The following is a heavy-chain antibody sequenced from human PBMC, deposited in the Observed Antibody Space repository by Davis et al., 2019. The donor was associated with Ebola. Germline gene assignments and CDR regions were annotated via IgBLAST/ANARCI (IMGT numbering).Heavy chain of an antibody. CDR1: GFTFSSYS. J-gene: IGHJ5*02. CDR3: VRDFFEFSSSSFSGS. CDR2: ISSSSSTI. V-gene: IGHV3-48*01. D-gene: IGHD6-6*01. Sequence: GESLKISCAASGFTFSSYSMNWVRQAPGKGLEWVSYISSSSSTIYYADSVKGRFTISRDNSKNTLYLQMGRLRSDDTAMYYCVRDFFEFSSSSFSGSWGQGTLVTVSS.